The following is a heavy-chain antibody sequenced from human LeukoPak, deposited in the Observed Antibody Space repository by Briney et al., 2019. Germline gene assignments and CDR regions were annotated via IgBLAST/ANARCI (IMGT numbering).Heavy chain of an antibody. V-gene: IGHV4-34*01. CDR3: AKSNGYGLVDI. CDR2: INHSGST. J-gene: IGHJ3*02. Sequence: SETLSLTCAVYGGSFSGYYWSWIRQPPGKGLEWIGEINHSGSTSYNPSLKSRVTISLYTSKNQFSLKLSSVTAADTAVYYCAKSNGYGLVDIWGQGTMVTVSS. D-gene: IGHD3-10*01. CDR1: GGSFSGYY.